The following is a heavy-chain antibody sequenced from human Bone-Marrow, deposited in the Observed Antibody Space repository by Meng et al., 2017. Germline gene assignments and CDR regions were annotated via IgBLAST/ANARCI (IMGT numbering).Heavy chain of an antibody. V-gene: IGHV1-2*06. CDR1: GYTFTGYY. J-gene: IGHJ3*02. CDR3: ARERDASSSWPDAFDI. Sequence: GGSLRLSCKASGYTFTGYYMHWVRQAPGQGLEWMGRINPNSGGTNYAQKFQGRVTMTRDTSISTAYMELSRLRSDDTAVYYCARERDASSSWPDAFDIWGQGTMVTVSS. D-gene: IGHD6-13*01. CDR2: INPNSGGT.